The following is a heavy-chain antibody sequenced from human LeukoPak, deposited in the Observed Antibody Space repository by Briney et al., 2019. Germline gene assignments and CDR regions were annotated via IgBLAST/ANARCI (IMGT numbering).Heavy chain of an antibody. CDR1: GFTFSSYW. Sequence: GGSLRLSCAASGFTFSSYWMSWVRQAPGKGLKWVANIKQDGSEKYYVDSVKGRFTISRDNAKNSLYLQMNSLRAEDTAVYYCARVIPAAAGTPDYYYYYMDVWGKGTTVTVSS. V-gene: IGHV3-7*01. D-gene: IGHD6-13*01. CDR3: ARVIPAAAGTPDYYYYYMDV. CDR2: IKQDGSEK. J-gene: IGHJ6*03.